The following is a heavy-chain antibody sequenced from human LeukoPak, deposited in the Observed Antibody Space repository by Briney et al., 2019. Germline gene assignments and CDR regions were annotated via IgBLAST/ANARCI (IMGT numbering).Heavy chain of an antibody. J-gene: IGHJ4*02. CDR1: GDTFTSYA. CDR3: ARVNYYDSSGYYYESSFDY. CDR2: INVGNGNT. V-gene: IGHV1-3*01. Sequence: AAVKVSCTASGDTFTSYAMHWVRQAPGQRLEWMGWINVGNGNTKYSQKFQGRVTITRDTSASTAYMELSSLRSEDTAVYYCARVNYYDSSGYYYESSFDYWGQGTLVTVSS. D-gene: IGHD3-22*01.